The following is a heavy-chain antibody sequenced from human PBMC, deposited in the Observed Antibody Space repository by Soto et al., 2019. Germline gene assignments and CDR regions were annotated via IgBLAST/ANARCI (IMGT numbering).Heavy chain of an antibody. CDR1: GFTFSFYA. V-gene: IGHV3-30*04. CDR2: VSFDGSNK. J-gene: IGHJ4*02. Sequence: GGSLRLSCAASGFTFSFYAMHWVRRAPGKGLEWVAVVSFDGSNKYYADSVKGRFTISRDNAKNSLYLQMNSLRDEDTAVYYCARDRGYTYGFDFWGQGALVTVSS. CDR3: ARDRGYTYGFDF. D-gene: IGHD5-18*01.